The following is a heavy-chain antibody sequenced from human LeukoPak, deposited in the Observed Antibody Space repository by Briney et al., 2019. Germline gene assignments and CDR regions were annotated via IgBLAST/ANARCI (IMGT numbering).Heavy chain of an antibody. J-gene: IGHJ4*02. Sequence: SETLSLTCTVSGDSFTNYFWSWIRQPPGKGLEWIGSIYYTGSTNYNPSLQSRVTISLDTSKNHFSLNLNSGTAADTAVYYCARGKGDFDSWGQGTLVTVSS. D-gene: IGHD3-16*01. CDR1: GDSFTNYF. V-gene: IGHV4-59*01. CDR2: IYYTGST. CDR3: ARGKGDFDS.